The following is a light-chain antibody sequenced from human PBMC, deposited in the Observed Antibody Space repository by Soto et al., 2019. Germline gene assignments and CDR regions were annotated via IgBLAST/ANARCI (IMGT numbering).Light chain of an antibody. CDR1: NSDVGSHNF. J-gene: IGLJ3*02. V-gene: IGLV2-23*01. CDR3: CSLTNGATWV. CDR2: EAS. Sequence: QSVLTLPASVSGSPGQSITISCTGTNSDVGSHNFVSWYQQYPGKAPKLLIYEASKRPSGLSNRFSGSKSGNTASLTISGLQAEDEADYYCCSLTNGATWVFGGGTKLTVL.